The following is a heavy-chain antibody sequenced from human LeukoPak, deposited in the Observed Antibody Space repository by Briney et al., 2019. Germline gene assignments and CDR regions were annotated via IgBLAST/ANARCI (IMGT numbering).Heavy chain of an antibody. V-gene: IGHV3-9*01. CDR2: ITWNGGTI. CDR1: GFSFDDFA. J-gene: IGHJ4*02. CDR3: ATRYASGPIADY. Sequence: PGRSLRLSCAASGFSFDDFAMRWVRQAPGKGLEWVSGITWNGGTIDYADSVKGRFTISRDNAKNSLYLQMNSLRAEDTALYYCATRYASGPIADYWGQGTLVTVSS. D-gene: IGHD3-10*01.